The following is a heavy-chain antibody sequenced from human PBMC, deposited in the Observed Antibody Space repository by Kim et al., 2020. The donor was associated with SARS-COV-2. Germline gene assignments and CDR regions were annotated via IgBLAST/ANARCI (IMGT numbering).Heavy chain of an antibody. CDR1: GFTFSSYA. CDR2: IWYDGSNK. J-gene: IGHJ4*02. V-gene: IGHV3-33*06. CDR3: AKDDSDRTNYYDSSGHLGGYFDY. Sequence: GGSLRLSCAASGFTFSSYAMHWVRQAPGKGLEWVAVIWYDGSNKYYADSVKGRFTISRDNSKNTLYLQMNSLRAEDTAVYYCAKDDSDRTNYYDSSGHLGGYFDYWGQGTLVTVSS. D-gene: IGHD3-22*01.